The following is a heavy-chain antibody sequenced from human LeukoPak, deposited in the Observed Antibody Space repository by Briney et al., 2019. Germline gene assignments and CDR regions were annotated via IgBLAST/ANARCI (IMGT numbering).Heavy chain of an antibody. D-gene: IGHD3-22*01. J-gene: IGHJ4*02. CDR1: GFTFSSYA. V-gene: IGHV3-23*01. CDR3: AKDRYDSSGYYSINPFDY. CDR2: ISGSGGST. Sequence: GGSLRLSCAASGFTFSSYAMSWVRQAPGKGLEWVSGISGSGGSTYYADSVKGRFTISRDNSKNTLYLQMNSLRAEDTAVYYCAKDRYDSSGYYSINPFDYWGQGTLVTVSS.